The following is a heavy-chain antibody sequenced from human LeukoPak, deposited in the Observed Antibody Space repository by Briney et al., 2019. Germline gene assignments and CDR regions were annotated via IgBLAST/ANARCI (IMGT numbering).Heavy chain of an antibody. V-gene: IGHV4-59*08. CDR3: ARIDRAVAGTIDY. CDR2: IYYSGST. Sequence: SETLSLTCTVSGGSISSYFWSWIRQPPGKGLEWIGYIYYSGSTNYNPSLKSRVAMSVDTSKNQFSLKLSSVTAADTAVYYCARIDRAVAGTIDYWGQGTLVTVSS. J-gene: IGHJ4*02. CDR1: GGSISSYF. D-gene: IGHD6-19*01.